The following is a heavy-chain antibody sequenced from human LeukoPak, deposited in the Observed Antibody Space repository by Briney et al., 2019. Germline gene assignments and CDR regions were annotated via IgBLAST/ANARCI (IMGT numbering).Heavy chain of an antibody. Sequence: SETLSLTCTVSGGSISTYYWSWIRQPPGKGLEWIGYIYNSGSTNYNPSLKSRVTISVDTSKNQFSLKLSSVTAADTAVYYCARENSNSWYLDYWRQGTLVTVSS. CDR2: IYNSGST. J-gene: IGHJ4*02. CDR1: GGSISTYY. V-gene: IGHV4-59*01. D-gene: IGHD6-13*01. CDR3: ARENSNSWYLDY.